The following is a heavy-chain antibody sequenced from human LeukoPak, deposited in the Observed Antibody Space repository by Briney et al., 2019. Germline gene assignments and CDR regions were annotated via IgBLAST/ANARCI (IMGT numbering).Heavy chain of an antibody. CDR1: GYTFTNYY. CDR3: ARENTLEWSSLFYFDY. V-gene: IGHV1-46*01. Sequence: ASVKVSCKASGYTFTNYYIHWVRQAPGQGLECMGIINPSGGSTSYAQKFQGRVTMTRDTSTSTAYMELSSLRSDDTAVYYCARENTLEWSSLFYFDYWGQGTLVTVSS. D-gene: IGHD3-3*01. J-gene: IGHJ4*02. CDR2: INPSGGST.